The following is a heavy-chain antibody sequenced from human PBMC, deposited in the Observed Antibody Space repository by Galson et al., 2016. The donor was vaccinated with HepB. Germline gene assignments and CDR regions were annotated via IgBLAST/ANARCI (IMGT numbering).Heavy chain of an antibody. CDR3: AGGRVRNY. Sequence: SLRLSCAASGFTFSGYVMAWVRLAPGKGLEWVAIFRSGGDKSYAESVKGRFIISRDNSKNTIYLQMNSLRAEDTAIYYCAGGRVRNYWGQGTLVTVSS. CDR2: FRSGGDK. V-gene: IGHV3-53*01. CDR1: GFTFSGYV. J-gene: IGHJ4*02. D-gene: IGHD3-10*01.